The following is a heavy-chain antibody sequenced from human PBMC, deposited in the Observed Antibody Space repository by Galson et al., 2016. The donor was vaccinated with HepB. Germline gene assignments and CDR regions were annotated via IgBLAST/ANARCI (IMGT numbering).Heavy chain of an antibody. CDR2: IDPSDSYT. D-gene: IGHD2-8*01. V-gene: IGHV5-10-1*01. CDR3: ARQNGVLIDP. J-gene: IGHJ5*02. CDR1: GYRITSYW. Sequence: QSGAEVKKPGESLWISCKGSGYRITSYWITWVRQMPGKGLEWMGRIDPSDSYTKYSPSFQGHVTISADKSINTAYLQWTTLKASDTAMYYCARQNGVLIDPCGQGTQVTVSS.